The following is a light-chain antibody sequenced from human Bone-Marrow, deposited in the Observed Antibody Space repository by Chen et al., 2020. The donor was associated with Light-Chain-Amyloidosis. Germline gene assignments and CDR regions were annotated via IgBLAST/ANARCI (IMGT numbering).Light chain of an antibody. V-gene: IGLV3-25*03. J-gene: IGLJ2*01. Sequence: SYELTHPPSVSVSPGQTARITCSGDDLPTKYAYWYQQKPGQAPGLVIHRDTERPSGISERFSGSSSGKTATLTISGVQAEDEADYHCQSADSSGTYEVIFGGGTKLTVL. CDR1: DLPTKY. CDR3: QSADSSGTYEVI. CDR2: RDT.